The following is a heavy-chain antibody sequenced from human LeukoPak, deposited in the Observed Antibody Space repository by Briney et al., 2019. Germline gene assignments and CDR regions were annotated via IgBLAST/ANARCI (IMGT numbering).Heavy chain of an antibody. CDR1: GFTFSDYY. CDR3: AKRPRDTSGYYLGAFDI. J-gene: IGHJ3*02. D-gene: IGHD3-22*01. CDR2: ISSSGSTI. Sequence: GGSLRLSCAASGFTFSDYYMSWIRQAPGKGLEWVSYISSSGSTIYYADSVKGRFTISRDNAKNSLYLQMNSLRAEDTAVYYCAKRPRDTSGYYLGAFDIWGQGTMVTVSS. V-gene: IGHV3-11*01.